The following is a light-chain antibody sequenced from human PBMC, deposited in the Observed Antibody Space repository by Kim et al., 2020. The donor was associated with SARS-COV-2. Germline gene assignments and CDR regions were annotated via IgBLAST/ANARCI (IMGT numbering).Light chain of an antibody. J-gene: IGKJ5*01. CDR1: QNIFTY. CDR3: QQRANWPIT. CDR2: DAS. V-gene: IGKV3-11*01. Sequence: LSPGERGPLSCRASQNIFTYLAWYQQKPGQSPRLLIYDASKRATGIPTRFSGSGSGTEFTLTINSLEAEDFAVYYCQQRANWPITFGQGTRVEIK.